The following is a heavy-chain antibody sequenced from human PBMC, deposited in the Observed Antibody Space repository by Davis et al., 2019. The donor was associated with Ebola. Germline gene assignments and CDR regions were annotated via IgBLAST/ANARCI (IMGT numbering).Heavy chain of an antibody. J-gene: IGHJ4*02. CDR3: ARTRPNYHWNDEAFDY. D-gene: IGHD1-1*01. CDR2: IYPDDSDT. V-gene: IGHV5-51*01. CDR1: GYSFASYW. Sequence: GESLKISCKGSGYSFASYWIGWVRQMPGKGLEWMGIIYPDDSDTRYSPSFQGQVTISADKSISTAYLQWSSLKASDTAMYYCARTRPNYHWNDEAFDYWGQGTLVTVSS.